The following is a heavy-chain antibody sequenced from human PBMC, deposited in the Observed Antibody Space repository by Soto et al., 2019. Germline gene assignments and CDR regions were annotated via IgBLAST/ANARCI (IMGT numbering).Heavy chain of an antibody. J-gene: IGHJ6*02. CDR2: IYYSGTT. V-gene: IGHV4-28*03. Sequence: SATLSLTCAVSGYSIISSNWWGSIRQPPGKGLEWIGYIYYSGTTYYNPSLKSRVTMSVDTSKNQFSLKLTSVTAVDTAVYYCARDLWGYCGTDCYPLDVWGQGTTVT. CDR1: GYSIISSNW. CDR3: ARDLWGYCGTDCYPLDV. D-gene: IGHD2-21*02.